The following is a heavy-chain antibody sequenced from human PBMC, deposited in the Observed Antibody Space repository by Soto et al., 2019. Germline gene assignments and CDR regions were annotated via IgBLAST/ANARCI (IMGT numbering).Heavy chain of an antibody. V-gene: IGHV3-23*01. Sequence: PGGSLRLSCVASGFTFSSLDMGWVRQAPGKGLEWVSCISNGGERTYYADSVKGRFTISRDNSKNTLYLQMNSLRAEDTAVYYCARGPRAPPPHDYGMDVWGQGTTVTVSS. J-gene: IGHJ6*02. CDR3: ARGPRAPPPHDYGMDV. CDR1: GFTFSSLD. CDR2: ISNGGERT.